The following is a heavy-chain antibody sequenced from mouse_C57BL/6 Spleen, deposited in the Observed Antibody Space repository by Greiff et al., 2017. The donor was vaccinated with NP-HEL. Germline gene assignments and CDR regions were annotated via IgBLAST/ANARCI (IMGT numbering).Heavy chain of an antibody. CDR3: ARSGGDGD. CDR2: IYPGDGDT. D-gene: IGHD3-2*02. CDR1: GYAFSSSW. J-gene: IGHJ2*01. Sequence: QVQLQQSGPELVKPGASVKISCKASGYAFSSSWMNWVKQRPGKGLEWIGRIYPGDGDTNYNGKFKGKATLTADKSTSTAYMQLSSLTSEDSAVYFCARSGGDGDWGQGTTLTVSS. V-gene: IGHV1-82*01.